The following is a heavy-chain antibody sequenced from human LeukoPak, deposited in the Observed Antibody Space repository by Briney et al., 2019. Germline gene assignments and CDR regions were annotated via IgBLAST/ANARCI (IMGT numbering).Heavy chain of an antibody. CDR1: GYTFTGYY. V-gene: IGHV1-2*02. J-gene: IGHJ5*02. Sequence: SSVKVSCKASGYTFTGYYIHWVRQAPGQGPEWMGWINPDSGGTNYAQKFPGRVTMSRDTSISTAYMEVSMLRSDDTAVYYCAREPIVLVPAAIFNWFDPWGQGTLVTVSS. D-gene: IGHD2-2*02. CDR3: AREPIVLVPAAIFNWFDP. CDR2: INPDSGGT.